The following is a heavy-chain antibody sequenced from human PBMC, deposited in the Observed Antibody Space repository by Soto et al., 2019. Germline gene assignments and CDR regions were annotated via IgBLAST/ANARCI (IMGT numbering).Heavy chain of an antibody. D-gene: IGHD3-3*01. CDR1: GGTFSSYS. V-gene: IGHV3-21*01. CDR3: ARVWGLAVLIGSFDY. J-gene: IGHJ4*02. Sequence: GGSLRLAYAASGGTFSSYSINWVRQAPGKGLEWFSSISSSSSYIYYADSVKGRFTISRDNAKNSLYLQMNSLRAEDTAVYYCARVWGLAVLIGSFDYWGPGTLVTVSS. CDR2: ISSSSSYI.